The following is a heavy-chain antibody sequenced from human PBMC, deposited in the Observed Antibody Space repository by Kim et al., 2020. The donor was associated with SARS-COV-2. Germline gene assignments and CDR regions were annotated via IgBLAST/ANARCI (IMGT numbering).Heavy chain of an antibody. CDR3: ASRYYGSGSYYKS. V-gene: IGHV3-74*01. Sequence: YADSVKGRFTISRDTAKNTRYLQMNSLMAEDTAVYYCASRYYGSGSYYKSWGQGTLVTVSS. D-gene: IGHD3-10*01. J-gene: IGHJ4*02.